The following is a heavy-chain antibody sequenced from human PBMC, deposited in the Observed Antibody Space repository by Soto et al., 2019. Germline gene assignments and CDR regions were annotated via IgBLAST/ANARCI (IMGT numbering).Heavy chain of an antibody. D-gene: IGHD6-13*01. CDR3: ARDSWPSPIAAAGTYYYYGMDV. CDR1: GGTFSSYA. Sequence: AASVKVSCKASGGTFSSYAISWVRQAPGQGLEWMGGIIPIFGTANYAQKFQGRVTITADESTSTAYMELSSLRSEDTAVYYCARDSWPSPIAAAGTYYYYGMDVWGQGTTVTVSS. V-gene: IGHV1-69*13. J-gene: IGHJ6*02. CDR2: IIPIFGTA.